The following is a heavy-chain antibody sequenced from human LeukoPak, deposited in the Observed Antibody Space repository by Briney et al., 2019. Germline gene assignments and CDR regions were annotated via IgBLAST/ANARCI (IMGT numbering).Heavy chain of an antibody. D-gene: IGHD3-22*01. J-gene: IGHJ4*02. CDR2: ISGSGGST. Sequence: GGSLRLSCAASGFTFISYDMTWVRQPPRRGLEWVSAISGSGGSTYYADSVKGRFTISRDNSKNTLYLQMNRLRAEDTAVYYCAKDQEPYYYDSSGYSASYFDYWGQGTLVTVSS. CDR3: AKDQEPYYYDSSGYSASYFDY. V-gene: IGHV3-23*01. CDR1: GFTFISYD.